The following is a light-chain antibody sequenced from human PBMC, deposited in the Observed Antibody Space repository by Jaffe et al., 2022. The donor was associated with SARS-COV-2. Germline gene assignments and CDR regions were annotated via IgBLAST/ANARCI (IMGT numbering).Light chain of an antibody. CDR1: QDISNY. CDR2: DAS. V-gene: IGKV1-33*01. CDR3: QFELT. J-gene: IGKJ4*01. Sequence: DIQMTQSPSSLSASVGDRVTITCQASQDISNYLNWYQQKPGKAPKLLIYDASNLETGVPSRFSGSGSGTDFTFTISSLQPEDIATYYCQFELTFGGGTKVEIK.